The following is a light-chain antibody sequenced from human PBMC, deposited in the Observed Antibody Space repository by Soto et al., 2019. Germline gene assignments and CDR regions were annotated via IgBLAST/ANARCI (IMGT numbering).Light chain of an antibody. CDR1: SSDVGHYNY. V-gene: IGLV2-14*01. J-gene: IGLJ3*02. Sequence: QSVLTQPASVSGSPGQSITISCTGTSSDVGHYNYVSWYQQHPGKAPKLMIYEVSNRPSGVSNRFSGSKSGNTASLTISGLQAEDESDYYCSSYTSSSTWVFGGGTKLTVL. CDR2: EVS. CDR3: SSYTSSSTWV.